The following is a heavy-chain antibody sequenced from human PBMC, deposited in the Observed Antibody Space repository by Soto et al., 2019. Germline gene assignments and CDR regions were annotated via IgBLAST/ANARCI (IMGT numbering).Heavy chain of an antibody. CDR2: IYYSGST. Sequence: SETLSLTCTVSGGSISSGDYYWSWIRQPPGKGLEWIGYIYYSGSTYYNPSLKSRVTISVDTSKNQFSLKLSSVTAADTAVYYCARWGTEEYYYGMDVWGQGTTVTAP. CDR3: ARWGTEEYYYGMDV. J-gene: IGHJ6*02. V-gene: IGHV4-30-4*01. D-gene: IGHD3-16*01. CDR1: GGSISSGDYY.